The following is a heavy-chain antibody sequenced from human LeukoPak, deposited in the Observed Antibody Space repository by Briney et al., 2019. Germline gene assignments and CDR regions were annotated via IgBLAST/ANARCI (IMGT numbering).Heavy chain of an antibody. CDR1: GFTFSSYS. CDR3: AGELRGAILDY. V-gene: IGHV3-21*01. Sequence: GGSLRLSCAASGFTFSSYSMNWVRQAPGKGLEWVSSISSSSSYIYYADSVKGRFTISRDNAKNSLYLQTDSRRADRAAVYYCAGELRGAILDYWGQDPLVSVST. CDR2: ISSSSSYI. J-gene: IGHJ4*02. D-gene: IGHD1-26*01.